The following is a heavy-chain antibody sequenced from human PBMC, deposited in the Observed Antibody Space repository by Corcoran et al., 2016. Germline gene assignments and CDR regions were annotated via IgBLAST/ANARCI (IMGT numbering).Heavy chain of an antibody. CDR1: GYTFTSYY. D-gene: IGHD3-22*01. V-gene: IGHV1-46*01. J-gene: IGHJ4*02. CDR2: INPSGGST. CDR3: ARDQGDLPRDYDDSSGDSVTRQGRHHDPSRNEKKERSAAIDY. Sequence: QVQLVQSGAEVKKPGASVKVSCKASGYTFTSYYMHWVRQAPGQGLEWMGIINPSGGSTSYAQKFQGRVTMTRGTSTSTVYMELSSLRYEDTAVYYWARDQGDLPRDYDDSSGDSVTRQGRHHDPSRNEKKERSAAIDYWGQGTLVTVSS.